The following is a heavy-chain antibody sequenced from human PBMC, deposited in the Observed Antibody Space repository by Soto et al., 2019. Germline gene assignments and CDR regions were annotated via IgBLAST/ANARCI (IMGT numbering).Heavy chain of an antibody. Sequence: SETKCVTCTVAGGSISGSSYCWGWIQKPPGKGLEWIGFIYYSGSTYYNPSLKSRVTISVDTSKNQFSLKLSSVTAADTAVYYCARQEYGSGGYYMDVWGKGTTVTVSS. V-gene: IGHV4-39*01. CDR1: GGSISGSSYC. CDR2: IYYSGST. D-gene: IGHD3-10*01. CDR3: ARQEYGSGGYYMDV. J-gene: IGHJ6*03.